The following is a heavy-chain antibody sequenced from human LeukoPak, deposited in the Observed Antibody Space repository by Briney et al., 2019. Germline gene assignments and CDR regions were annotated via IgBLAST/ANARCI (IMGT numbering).Heavy chain of an antibody. V-gene: IGHV3-23*01. Sequence: PGGSLRLSCAASGFTFSSYAMSWVRQAPGKGLEWVSAISGSGGSTYYADSVKGRFTISRDNSKNTLYLQMNSLRAEDTAVYYCARDTAALLWFGELDYWGQGTLVTVSS. J-gene: IGHJ4*02. CDR3: ARDTAALLWFGELDY. CDR2: ISGSGGST. CDR1: GFTFSSYA. D-gene: IGHD3-10*01.